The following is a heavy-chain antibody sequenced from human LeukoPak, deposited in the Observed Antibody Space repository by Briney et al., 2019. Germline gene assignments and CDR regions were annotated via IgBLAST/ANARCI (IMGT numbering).Heavy chain of an antibody. CDR3: AKEIAAAVPYYYYGMDV. CDR1: GFTFSSYA. CDR2: ISYDGSNK. Sequence: GGSLRLSYAASGFTFSSYAMSWVRQAPGKGLEWVAVISYDGSNKYYADSVKGRFTISRDNSKNTLYLQMDSLRAEDTAVYYCAKEIAAAVPYYYYGMDVWGQGTTVTVSS. V-gene: IGHV3-30*18. J-gene: IGHJ6*02. D-gene: IGHD6-13*01.